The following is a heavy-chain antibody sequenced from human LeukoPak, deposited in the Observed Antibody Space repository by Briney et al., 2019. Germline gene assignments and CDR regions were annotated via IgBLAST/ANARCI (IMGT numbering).Heavy chain of an antibody. V-gene: IGHV3-7*03. Sequence: PGGSLRLSCAASGFTFSSYWMGWVRQAPGKGLEWVAKINREGSQKNYVDSVTGRFTISRDNAKNSLYLQMNSLRAEDTAVYYCAKCLFQVGYFDYWGQGTLVTVSS. CDR2: INREGSQK. CDR3: AKCLFQVGYFDY. J-gene: IGHJ4*02. CDR1: GFTFSSYW. D-gene: IGHD3-16*01.